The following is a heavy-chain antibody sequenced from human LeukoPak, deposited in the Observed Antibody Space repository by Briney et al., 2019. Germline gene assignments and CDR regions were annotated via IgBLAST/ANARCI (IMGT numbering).Heavy chain of an antibody. CDR2: TCHSGST. CDR1: GYSISSGYY. J-gene: IGHJ6*03. V-gene: IGHV4-38-2*01. Sequence: SATLSLTCAVSGYSISSGYYWVWIRQPPGQGLEWIGSTCHSGSTYYNPSLTSRVAISVDTSKNPFSLKLRSVTAADTAVYYCARVDRNYYYYYMDVWGKGTTVTVSS. CDR3: ARVDRNYYYYYMDV.